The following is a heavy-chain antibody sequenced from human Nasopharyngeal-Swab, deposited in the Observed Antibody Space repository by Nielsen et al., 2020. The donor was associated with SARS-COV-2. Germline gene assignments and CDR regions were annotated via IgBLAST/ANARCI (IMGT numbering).Heavy chain of an antibody. CDR1: GFTFSSYA. J-gene: IGHJ2*01. Sequence: GESLKISCAASGFTFSSYAMGWVRQAPGKGLEWVSAISGSGGSTYYADSVKGRFTISRDNSKNTLYLQMNSLRAEDTAVYYCAKVVRGYCGGDCPDWYFDLWGRGTLVTVSS. V-gene: IGHV3-23*01. CDR2: ISGSGGST. D-gene: IGHD2-21*02. CDR3: AKVVRGYCGGDCPDWYFDL.